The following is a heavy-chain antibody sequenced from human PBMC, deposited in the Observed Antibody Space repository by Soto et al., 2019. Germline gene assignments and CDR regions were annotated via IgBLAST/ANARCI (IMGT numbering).Heavy chain of an antibody. J-gene: IGHJ3*02. CDR2: IYSGGST. Sequence: PSETLSLTCTVSGGSISSSSYYWGWIRQPPGKGLEWIGSIYSGGSTFYSPSLKNRVNISVDTSKNQFSLKLCSVTAADTAVYYCARRRSYYDSSGYYRAAFGIWGQGTMVT. CDR1: GGSISSSSYY. CDR3: ARRRSYYDSSGYYRAAFGI. V-gene: IGHV4-39*01. D-gene: IGHD3-22*01.